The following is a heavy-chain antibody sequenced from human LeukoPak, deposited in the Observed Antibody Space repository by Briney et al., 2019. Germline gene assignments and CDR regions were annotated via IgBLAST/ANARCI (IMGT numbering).Heavy chain of an antibody. CDR1: GFTFSSYW. V-gene: IGHV3-30*18. Sequence: GALRLSCAASGFTFSSYWMSWVRQAPGKGLEWVAVISYDGSNKYYADSVKGRFTISRDNSKNTLYLQMNSLRAEDTAVYYCAKDRTVTTSGHGDYWGQGTLVTVSS. CDR2: ISYDGSNK. J-gene: IGHJ4*02. D-gene: IGHD4-17*01. CDR3: AKDRTVTTSGHGDY.